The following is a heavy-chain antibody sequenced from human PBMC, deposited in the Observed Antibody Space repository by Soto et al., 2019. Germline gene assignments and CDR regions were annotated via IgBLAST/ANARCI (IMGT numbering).Heavy chain of an antibody. CDR1: GYTFITYD. D-gene: IGHD6-19*01. CDR3: ARDNRAVAGTIEY. CDR2: ISGYNGNI. V-gene: IGHV1-18*01. Sequence: QVQLVQSGAEVKKPGASVKVSCKASGYTFITYDISCVRQAPGKGLEWMGWISGYNGNINDAQKFQGRVTMTTDTSTSTAYMELRSLRSDDTAVYYCARDNRAVAGTIEYWGQGTLVTVSS. J-gene: IGHJ4*02.